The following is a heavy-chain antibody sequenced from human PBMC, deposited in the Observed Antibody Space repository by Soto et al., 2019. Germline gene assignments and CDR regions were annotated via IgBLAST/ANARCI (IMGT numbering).Heavy chain of an antibody. CDR1: GFTFSSYA. V-gene: IGHV3-30-3*01. D-gene: IGHD3-22*01. Sequence: QVQLVESGGGVVQPGRSLRLSCAASGFTFSSYAMHWVRQAPGKGLEWVAVISYDGSNKYYADSVKGRFTISRDNSKNTLYLQMNSLRDEDTAVYYCARGIVVAHWYFDLWGRGTLVTVSS. CDR2: ISYDGSNK. J-gene: IGHJ2*01. CDR3: ARGIVVAHWYFDL.